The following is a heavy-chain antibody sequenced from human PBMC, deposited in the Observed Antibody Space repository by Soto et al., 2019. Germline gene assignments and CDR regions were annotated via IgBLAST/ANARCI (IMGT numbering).Heavy chain of an antibody. CDR1: GYTFTSYG. CDR3: ARDNVGTKYYYGMDV. D-gene: IGHD1-26*01. Sequence: ASVKVSCKASGYTFTSYGISWVRQAPGQGLEWMGWISAYNGNTNYAQKLQGRVTMTTDTSTSTAYMELRSLRSDDTAVYYCARDNVGTKYYYGMDVWGQGTTVTVSS. V-gene: IGHV1-18*01. CDR2: ISAYNGNT. J-gene: IGHJ6*02.